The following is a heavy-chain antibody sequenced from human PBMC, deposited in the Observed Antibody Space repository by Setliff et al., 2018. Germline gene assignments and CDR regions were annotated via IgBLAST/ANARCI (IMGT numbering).Heavy chain of an antibody. D-gene: IGHD3-3*01. J-gene: IGHJ6*03. CDR1: GDSISSRRNY. CDR3: ARMTGFQYIDV. Sequence: SSETLSLTCTVSGDSISSRRNYWGWFRQPAGKELEWIGQIYTSWSTIYNPSLKSRVTILLDTSKNQFSLTLTSVTAADTAVYYCARMTGFQYIDVWGKGTTVTVSS. CDR2: IYTSWST. V-gene: IGHV4-61*09.